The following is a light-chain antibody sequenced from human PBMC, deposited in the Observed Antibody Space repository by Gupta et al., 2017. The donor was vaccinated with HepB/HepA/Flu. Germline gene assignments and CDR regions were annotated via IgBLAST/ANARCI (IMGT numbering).Light chain of an antibody. CDR1: QGVGTY. Sequence: IQMTQSPSSLSASVGDRITITCRASQGVGTYLNWYQQKPGKAPNLLFHGASMLESGVPSRLSQCGSGTDFTLTMNSHPPNDFTTYYCQEWDGSPGTFGQGTKLE. CDR2: GAS. J-gene: IGKJ1*01. CDR3: QEWDGSPGT. V-gene: IGKV1-39*01.